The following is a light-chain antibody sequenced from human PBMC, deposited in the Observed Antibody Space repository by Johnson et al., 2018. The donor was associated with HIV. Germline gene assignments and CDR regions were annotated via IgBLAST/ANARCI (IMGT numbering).Light chain of an antibody. CDR3: GTWDSSLSAYV. CDR2: ENN. Sequence: QSVLTQPHSVSAAPGQKVTISCSGSSSDMGNYAVSWYQQLPGTAPKLLIYENNKRPSGIPDRFSGSKSGTSATLGIIELQTGDEADYYCGTWDSSLSAYVFGTGTKVTVL. CDR1: SSDMGNYA. V-gene: IGLV1-51*02. J-gene: IGLJ1*01.